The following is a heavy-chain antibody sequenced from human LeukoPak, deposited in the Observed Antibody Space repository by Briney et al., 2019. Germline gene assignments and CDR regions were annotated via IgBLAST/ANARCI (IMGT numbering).Heavy chain of an antibody. CDR1: GFTFSSHA. CDR2: ISGGGGST. J-gene: IGHJ4*02. D-gene: IGHD3-9*01. CDR3: AKGTTYYDILTGYGYPYYFDY. V-gene: IGHV3-23*01. Sequence: GGSLRLSCAASGFTFSSHAMSWVRQAPGKGLEWVSAISGGGGSTYYADSVKRRFTISRDNSKNTLFLQMNSLRAEDTAIYYCAKGTTYYDILTGYGYPYYFDYWGQGTLVTVSS.